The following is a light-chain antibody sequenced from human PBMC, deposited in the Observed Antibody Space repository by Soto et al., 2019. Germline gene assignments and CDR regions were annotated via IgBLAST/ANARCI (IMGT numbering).Light chain of an antibody. CDR1: SRDIGGYNY. Sequence: QSALTQPASVSGSPGQSITISCTGTSRDIGGYNYVSWHQQHPGKAPKVIITEVSNRPSGVSNRFSGSKSGNTASLTITGLQADDEADYYCSTFGGTGVFGTGTKLTVL. CDR3: STFGGTGV. J-gene: IGLJ1*01. CDR2: EVS. V-gene: IGLV2-14*01.